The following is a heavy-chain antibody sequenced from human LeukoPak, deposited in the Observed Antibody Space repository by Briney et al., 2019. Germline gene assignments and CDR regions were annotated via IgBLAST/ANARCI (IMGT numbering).Heavy chain of an antibody. D-gene: IGHD6-19*01. Sequence: ASVKVSCKASGYTFTGYYMHWVRQAPRQGLEWMGWINPNSGGTNYAQKFQGRVTMTRDTSISTAYMELSRLRSDDTAVYYCARGLTVAGSLAFGPWGQGTLVTVSS. J-gene: IGHJ5*02. V-gene: IGHV1-2*02. CDR2: INPNSGGT. CDR3: ARGLTVAGSLAFGP. CDR1: GYTFTGYY.